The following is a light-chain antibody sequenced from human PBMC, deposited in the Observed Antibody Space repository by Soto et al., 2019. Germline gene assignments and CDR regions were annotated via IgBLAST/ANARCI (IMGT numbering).Light chain of an antibody. J-gene: IGLJ2*01. CDR2: DVS. V-gene: IGLV2-14*01. Sequence: QAVVTQPASVSGSPGQSITISGTGTSSDVGGYNYVSWYQQHPGKAPKLMIYDVSNRPSGVSNRFSGSKSGNTASLTISGLQAEDEADYYCSSYTSSSTLVVFGGGTKLTVL. CDR3: SSYTSSSTLVV. CDR1: SSDVGGYNY.